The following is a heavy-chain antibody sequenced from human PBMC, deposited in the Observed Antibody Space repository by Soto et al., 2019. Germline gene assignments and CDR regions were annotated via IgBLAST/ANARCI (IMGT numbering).Heavy chain of an antibody. Sequence: QVQLMQSGAEVKKPGASVKVSCKASGDTFTDYYIHWVRQAPGQGLEWMGTVNPSGGHTTYAQHCLGRGTMTRDTSTSPLYMELTSLTSDDTAIYYCARGGHVVVVTAALDYWGQGTLVTVSS. J-gene: IGHJ4*02. CDR3: ARGGHVVVVTAALDY. CDR2: VNPSGGHT. D-gene: IGHD2-21*02. CDR1: GDTFTDYY. V-gene: IGHV1-46*01.